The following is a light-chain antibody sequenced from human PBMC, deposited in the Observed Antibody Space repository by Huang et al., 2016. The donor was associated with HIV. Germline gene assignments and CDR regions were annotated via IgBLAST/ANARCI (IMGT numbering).Light chain of an antibody. Sequence: EIVLTQSPDFRSVTPKEKVTITCRASQSIGNRLHWYQQKPNQAPKLLIKYASQSISGVPSRFSGSGSGTEFTLIISSLEAEDIATYYCHQSSKLPVTFGQGTKLDIK. J-gene: IGKJ2*01. V-gene: IGKV6-21*02. CDR2: YAS. CDR1: QSIGNR. CDR3: HQSSKLPVT.